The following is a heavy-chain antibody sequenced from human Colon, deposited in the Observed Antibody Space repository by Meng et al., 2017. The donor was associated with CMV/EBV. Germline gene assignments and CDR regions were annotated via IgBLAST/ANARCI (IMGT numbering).Heavy chain of an antibody. CDR2: IIPIFGTA. D-gene: IGHD3-3*01. CDR1: GGTFSSYA. J-gene: IGHJ5*02. Sequence: SGGTFSSYAISWVRQAPGQGLKWMGGIIPIFGTANYAQKFQSRVTITTDESTSTAYMELSSLRSEDTAVYYCARAPTIFGVVSWFDPWGQGTLVTVSS. V-gene: IGHV1-69*05. CDR3: ARAPTIFGVVSWFDP.